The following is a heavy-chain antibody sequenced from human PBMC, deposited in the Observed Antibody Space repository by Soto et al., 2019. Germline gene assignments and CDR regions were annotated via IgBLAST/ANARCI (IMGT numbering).Heavy chain of an antibody. CDR3: ARDGGYDDYYYDGMDV. CDR2: IWYDGSNK. J-gene: IGHJ6*02. V-gene: IGHV3-33*01. Sequence: QVQLVESGGGVVQPGRSLRLSCAASGFTFSSYGMHWVRQAPGKGLEWVAVIWYDGSNKYYADSVKGRFTISRDNSKNALYLQMNSLRAEDTAVYYCARDGGYDDYYYDGMDVWGQGTTVTVSS. CDR1: GFTFSSYG. D-gene: IGHD5-12*01.